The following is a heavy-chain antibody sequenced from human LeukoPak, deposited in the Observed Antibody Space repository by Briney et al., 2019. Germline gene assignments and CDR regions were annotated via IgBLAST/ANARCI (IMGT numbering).Heavy chain of an antibody. Sequence: GESLKISCKGSGYTFTSYWIGWVRQMPGKGLEWMGIIYPGDSDTRYSPSFQGQVTISADKSIGTAYMQWSSLKASDTATYYCARTAAAGAGSRYVYWGQGTLVTVSS. CDR3: ARTAAAGAGSRYVY. CDR1: GYTFTSYW. CDR2: IYPGDSDT. J-gene: IGHJ4*02. D-gene: IGHD6-13*01. V-gene: IGHV5-51*01.